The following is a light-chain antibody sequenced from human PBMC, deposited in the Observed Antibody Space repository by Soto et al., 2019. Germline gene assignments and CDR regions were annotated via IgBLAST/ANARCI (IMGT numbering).Light chain of an antibody. Sequence: DIQMTQSPSSLSASVGDRVTITCRASQGISNYLAWFQQKPGKAPKSLIYGASSLHSGVPSKFSGSASGTDFTLTISSLQPEDSATYYCQQYDSYPLTFGGGTKVEIK. J-gene: IGKJ4*01. CDR2: GAS. V-gene: IGKV1-16*02. CDR3: QQYDSYPLT. CDR1: QGISNY.